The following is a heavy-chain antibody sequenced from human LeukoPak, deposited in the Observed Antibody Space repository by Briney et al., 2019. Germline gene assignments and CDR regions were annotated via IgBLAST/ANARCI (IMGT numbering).Heavy chain of an antibody. J-gene: IGHJ6*02. CDR1: GFIFSSYG. CDR2: IWFNGINK. CDR3: ARDISGPANFYGMDV. V-gene: IGHV3-33*01. Sequence: PGGSLRLSCAKSGFIFSSYGMQWVRQAPGKGLERMEVIWFNGINKFYADYVKGRFTISRDNSKNTLYLQMNSLSAEDTAVYYCARDISGPANFYGMDVWGQGTTVTVSS. D-gene: IGHD2-8*02.